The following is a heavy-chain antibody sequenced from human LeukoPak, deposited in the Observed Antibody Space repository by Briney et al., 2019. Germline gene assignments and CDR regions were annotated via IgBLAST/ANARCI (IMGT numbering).Heavy chain of an antibody. CDR1: GGTFSSYA. J-gene: IGHJ4*02. CDR2: IIPILGIA. D-gene: IGHD3-22*01. CDR3: IIVIIGVDY. V-gene: IGHV1-69*04. Sequence: ASVKVSRKASGGTFSSYAISWVRQAPGQGLEWMGRIIPILGIADYAQKFQGRVTITADTSTSTAYMALSSLRSEDTAVYYCIIVIIGVDYWGQGTLVTVSS.